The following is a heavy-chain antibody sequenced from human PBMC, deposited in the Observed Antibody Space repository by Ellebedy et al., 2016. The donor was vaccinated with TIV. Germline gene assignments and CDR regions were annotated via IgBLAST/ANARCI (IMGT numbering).Heavy chain of an antibody. Sequence: SETLSLTCTVSGGSITTRNYYWSWIRQHPGKGLEWIAYIYNNGRASYNPSLESRVSISLDTSKNQFFLKLSSVAVADTAMYYCAREVGAVSTSDAFDIWGQGTMVTVSS. CDR1: GGSITTRNYY. J-gene: IGHJ3*02. V-gene: IGHV4-31*03. D-gene: IGHD5/OR15-5a*01. CDR2: IYNNGRA. CDR3: AREVGAVSTSDAFDI.